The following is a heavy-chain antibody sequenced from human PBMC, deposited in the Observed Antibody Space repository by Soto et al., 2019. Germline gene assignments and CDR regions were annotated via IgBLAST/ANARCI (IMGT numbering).Heavy chain of an antibody. J-gene: IGHJ4*02. CDR1: GDSVSSHY. Sequence: PSLTCTVSGDSVSSHYWSWIRQPAGKGLEWLGRLYNDERTNYNPSLKSRVTMSMDTSKNQFSLKLTSVTAADSAVYFCARAPLSHSYFGFWGQLHLVTASS. CDR3: ARAPLSHSYFGF. CDR2: LYNDERT. V-gene: IGHV4-4*07.